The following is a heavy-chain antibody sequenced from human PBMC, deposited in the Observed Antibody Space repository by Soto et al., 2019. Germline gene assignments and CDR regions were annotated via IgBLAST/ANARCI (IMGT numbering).Heavy chain of an antibody. CDR2: ISFDGSTK. CDR1: GFTLSSYG. V-gene: IGHV3-30*18. Sequence: QVQLVESGGGVVQPGTSLRLSCAASGFTLSSYGMHWVRQAPGKGLEWVAVISFDGSTKYYADSVKGRFTISRDNSKNTLYLQMNSLRAEDTAVYYCAKEKDFSCSFDYWGQGNLVTVSS. J-gene: IGHJ4*02. CDR3: AKEKDFSCSFDY. D-gene: IGHD2-21*01.